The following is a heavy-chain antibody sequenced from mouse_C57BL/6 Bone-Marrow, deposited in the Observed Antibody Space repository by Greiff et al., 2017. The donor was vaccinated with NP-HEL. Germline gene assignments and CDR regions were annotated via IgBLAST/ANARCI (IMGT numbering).Heavy chain of an antibody. Sequence: EVQRVESGAELVRPGASVKLSCAASGFNIKDDYMHWVKQRPEQGLEWIGWIDPENGDTEYASKFQGKATITADTSSNTAYLQLSSLTSEDTAVYYCTTYHGGFAYWGQGTLVTVSA. CDR3: TTYHGGFAY. CDR2: IDPENGDT. J-gene: IGHJ3*01. V-gene: IGHV14-4*01. CDR1: GFNIKDDY.